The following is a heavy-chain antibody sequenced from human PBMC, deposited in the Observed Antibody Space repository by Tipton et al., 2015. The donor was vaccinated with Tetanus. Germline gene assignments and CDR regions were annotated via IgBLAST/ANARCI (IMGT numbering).Heavy chain of an antibody. V-gene: IGHV5-51*01. Sequence: QLVQSGAEVKKPGESLKISCKGSGYSFTSYWICWVRQMPGNGLEWMGIIYPGDSDTRNSPPFHGQVTISADKSISTAYLQWSSLKASDTAMYYGARQGLARGSYFDYWGQGTLVTVSS. CDR3: ARQGLARGSYFDY. CDR2: IYPGDSDT. J-gene: IGHJ4*02. CDR1: GYSFTSYW. D-gene: IGHD3-16*01.